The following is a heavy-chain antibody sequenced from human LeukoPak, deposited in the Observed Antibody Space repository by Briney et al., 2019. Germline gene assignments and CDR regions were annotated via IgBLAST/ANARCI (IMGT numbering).Heavy chain of an antibody. D-gene: IGHD3-10*01. V-gene: IGHV3-73*01. J-gene: IGHJ3*02. CDR3: TRLADSAFAFDI. CDR1: GFTFSGSA. CDR2: IKNKANNYAT. Sequence: PGGSLKASCAASGFTFSGSAIHWVRQASGKGLEWVGRIKNKANNYATAFAGSVKGRFTISRDDSKNTAYLQMNSLKTEDTAAYFCTRLADSAFAFDIWGQGTVVTVSS.